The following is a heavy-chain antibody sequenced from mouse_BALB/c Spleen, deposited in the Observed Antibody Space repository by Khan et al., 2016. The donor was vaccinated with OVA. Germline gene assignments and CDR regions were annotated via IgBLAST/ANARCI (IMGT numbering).Heavy chain of an antibody. CDR1: GFTIKDIL. Sequence: VQLQQSGAELVKPGASVKLSCTASGFTIKDILVKWVKERPEQGMEWIGRIARAYGNIEYDPKFQGQATISADTSTNTTYLQPSSLTSETSAVDYCVHPSYYPRNFDVWCAGTTVTVAS. V-gene: IGHV14-3*02. CDR3: VHPSYYPRNFDV. J-gene: IGHJ1*01. CDR2: IARAYGNI. D-gene: IGHD1-1*01.